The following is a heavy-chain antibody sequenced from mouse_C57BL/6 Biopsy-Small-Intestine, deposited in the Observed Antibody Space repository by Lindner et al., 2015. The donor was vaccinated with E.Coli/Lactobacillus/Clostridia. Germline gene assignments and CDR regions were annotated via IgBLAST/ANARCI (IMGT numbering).Heavy chain of an antibody. CDR2: IIPILGIA. Sequence: SVKVSCKASGGTFSSYAISWVRQAPGQGLEWMGRIIPILGIANYAQKFQGRVTITAYKSTSTAYMELSSLRSEDTAVYYCAREKVSSGWYYFDYWGQGTLVTVSS. V-gene: IGHV1-81*01. J-gene: IGHJ2*01. CDR1: GGTFSSYA. CDR3: AREKVSSGWYYFDY. D-gene: IGHD6-1*01.